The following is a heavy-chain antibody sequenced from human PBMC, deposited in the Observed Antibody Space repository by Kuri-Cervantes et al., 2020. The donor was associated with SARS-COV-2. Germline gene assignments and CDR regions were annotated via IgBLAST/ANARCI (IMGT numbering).Heavy chain of an antibody. CDR2: INHSGST. CDR3: ARGVGAAVAGTLITIYYYYGMDV. V-gene: IGHV4-39*07. CDR1: GASISSSTYY. D-gene: IGHD6-19*01. Sequence: GSLRLSCTVSGASISSSTYYWGWIRQSPGKGLEWIGEINHSGSTNYNPSLKSRVTISVDTSKNQFSLKLSSVTAADTAVYYCARGVGAAVAGTLITIYYYYGMDVWGQGTTVTVSS. J-gene: IGHJ6*02.